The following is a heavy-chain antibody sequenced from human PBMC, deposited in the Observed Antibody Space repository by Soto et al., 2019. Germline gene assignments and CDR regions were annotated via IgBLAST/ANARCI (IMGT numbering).Heavy chain of an antibody. CDR2: IYRIGST. CDR1: GGSISSSNW. J-gene: IGHJ4*02. D-gene: IGHD3-10*01. CDR3: ARSDCGSGSYYFDY. V-gene: IGHV4-4*02. Sequence: SETLSLTCAVSGGSISSSNWWSWVRQPPGKGLEWIGEIYRIGSTNYNPSLKSRVTISVDKSKNQFSLRLSSVTAADTAVYYCARSDCGSGSYYFDYWGQGTLVTVSS.